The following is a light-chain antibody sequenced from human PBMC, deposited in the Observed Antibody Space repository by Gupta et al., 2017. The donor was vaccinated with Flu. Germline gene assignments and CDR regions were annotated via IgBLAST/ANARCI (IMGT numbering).Light chain of an antibody. CDR3: AAWDDSLNLYV. V-gene: IGLV1-44*01. Sequence: QSVLTQPPSASGTPGQRVTIPCSGSSSNSGSNTVNWYQQLPGTAPKLLIYSDNQRPSGVPDRLSGSKSGTSASLAIGGLQSDDEADYYCAAWDDSLNLYVFGTATKVTVL. J-gene: IGLJ1*01. CDR1: SSNSGSNT. CDR2: SDN.